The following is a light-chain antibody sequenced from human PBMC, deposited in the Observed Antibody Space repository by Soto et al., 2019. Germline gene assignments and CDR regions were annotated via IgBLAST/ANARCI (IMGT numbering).Light chain of an antibody. CDR3: RQYGTSLGFP. Sequence: ETVLTQSPGTLSLSPRERATLSCRASQSVSSNLLAWYQEKPGQAPRLLIFGASRRATGIPDRFSGSGSGTDFTLTITRLGPEDFAVYYCRQYGTSLGFPVGGGTKVDIK. V-gene: IGKV3-20*01. J-gene: IGKJ4*01. CDR2: GAS. CDR1: QSVSSNL.